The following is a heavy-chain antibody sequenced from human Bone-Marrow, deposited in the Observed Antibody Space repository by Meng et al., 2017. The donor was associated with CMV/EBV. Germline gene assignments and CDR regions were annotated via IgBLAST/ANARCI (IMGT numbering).Heavy chain of an antibody. CDR3: AKDGWADGNYDYGMDV. CDR2: ISGSGGST. CDR1: GFTFSSYA. D-gene: IGHD1-26*01. J-gene: IGHJ6*02. V-gene: IGHV3-23*01. Sequence: GESLKISCAASGFTFSSYAMSWVRQAPGKGLEWVSAISGSGGSTYYADSVKGRFTISRDNSKNTLYLQMNSLRAEDTAVYYCAKDGWADGNYDYGMDVWGQGTTVTVSS.